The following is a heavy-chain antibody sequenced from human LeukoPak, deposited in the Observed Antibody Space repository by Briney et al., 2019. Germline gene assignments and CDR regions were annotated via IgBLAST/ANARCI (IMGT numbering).Heavy chain of an antibody. J-gene: IGHJ4*02. Sequence: GGSLRLSCAASGFTFSSYSMNWVRQAPGKGLEWVSSISSSSSYIYYADSVKGRFTISRDNAKNSLYLQMNSLRAEDTAVYYCARALVWFGELLRYWGQGTLVTVSS. CDR3: ARALVWFGELLRY. V-gene: IGHV3-21*01. CDR2: ISSSSSYI. CDR1: GFTFSSYS. D-gene: IGHD3-10*01.